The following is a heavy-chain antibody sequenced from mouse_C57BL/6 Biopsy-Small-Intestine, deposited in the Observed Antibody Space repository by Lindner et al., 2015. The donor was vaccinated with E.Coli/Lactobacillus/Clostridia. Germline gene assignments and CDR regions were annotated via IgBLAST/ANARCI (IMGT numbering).Heavy chain of an antibody. V-gene: IGHV5-6*01. J-gene: IGHJ3*01. D-gene: IGHD1-1*01. CDR2: ISSGGSHT. CDR1: GITFSDYG. CDR3: ASHYYGSSWFAY. Sequence: EVQLQESGGGLVKPGGSLKLSCAASGITFSDYGMYWVRQAPEKGLEWVATISSGGSHTYYPDSVKGRFTISRDNAKNTLYLQMSSLKSEDTAMYYCASHYYGSSWFAYWGQGTLVTVSA.